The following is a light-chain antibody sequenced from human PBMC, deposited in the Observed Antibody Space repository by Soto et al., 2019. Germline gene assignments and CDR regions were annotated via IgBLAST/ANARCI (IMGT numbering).Light chain of an antibody. CDR1: QSVSNN. V-gene: IGKV3-15*01. CDR3: QQYNNWPPWT. J-gene: IGKJ1*01. Sequence: ILMTQSPATLSVSPGERATLSCRASQSVSNNLAWYQQKPGQAPSLLIYDASPRATGIPARFSGSGSGTEFTLTITGLQSEDFAVYYCQQYNNWPPWTFGQGTKVEIK. CDR2: DAS.